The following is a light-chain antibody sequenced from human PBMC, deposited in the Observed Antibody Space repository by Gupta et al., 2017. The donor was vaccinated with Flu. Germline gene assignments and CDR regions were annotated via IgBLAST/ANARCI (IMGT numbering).Light chain of an antibody. CDR3: QQYTNWPQT. CDR1: QSVSSN. V-gene: IGKV3-15*01. CDR2: GAS. J-gene: IGKJ3*01. Sequence: EIVMTQSPATLSVSPGERATLSCRASQSVSSNLAWYQQKPGQAPRLLIYGASTRATGIPARFSGSGSGTEFTLTISSLQSEDFAVYYCQQYTNWPQTFRPATKVDI.